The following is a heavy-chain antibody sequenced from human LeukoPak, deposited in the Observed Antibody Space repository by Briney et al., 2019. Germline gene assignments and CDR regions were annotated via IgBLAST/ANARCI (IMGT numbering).Heavy chain of an antibody. J-gene: IGHJ3*02. D-gene: IGHD3-22*01. V-gene: IGHV3-33*05. Sequence: GGSLRLSCAASGFTFSSYGMHWVRQVPGKGLEWVAVISYDGRHKFYADSVKGRFSISRDNSKNTLYLQMNSLRAEDTAVYYCAKDLGTYYYDGSGPLGIWGHGTMVTVSS. CDR3: AKDLGTYYYDGSGPLGI. CDR1: GFTFSSYG. CDR2: ISYDGRHK.